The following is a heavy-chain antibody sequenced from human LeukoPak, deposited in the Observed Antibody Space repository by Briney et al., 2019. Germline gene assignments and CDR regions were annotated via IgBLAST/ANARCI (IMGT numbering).Heavy chain of an antibody. V-gene: IGHV3-23*01. D-gene: IGHD3-22*01. CDR2: ISGSGGNT. Sequence: PGGSLRLSCAASGFTFSSYAMSWVRQAPRKGLEWVSSISGSGGNTYYADSVKGRFTISRDNSKNTLYLQMYSLRAEDTAVYYCAKVGYDSSGYPYYSDYWGQGTLATVSS. CDR1: GFTFSSYA. CDR3: AKVGYDSSGYPYYSDY. J-gene: IGHJ4*02.